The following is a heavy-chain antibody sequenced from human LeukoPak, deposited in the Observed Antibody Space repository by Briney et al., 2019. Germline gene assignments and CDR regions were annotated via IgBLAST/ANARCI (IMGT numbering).Heavy chain of an antibody. CDR2: ISSSSSYI. Sequence: GGSLRLSRAASGFTFSSYSMNWVRQAPGKGLEWVSSISSSSSYIYYADSVKGRFTISRDNAKNSLYLQMNSLRAEDTAVYYCARDRVGGGGFDPWGQGTLVTVSS. CDR3: ARDRVGGGGFDP. J-gene: IGHJ5*02. CDR1: GFTFSSYS. D-gene: IGHD3-16*01. V-gene: IGHV3-21*01.